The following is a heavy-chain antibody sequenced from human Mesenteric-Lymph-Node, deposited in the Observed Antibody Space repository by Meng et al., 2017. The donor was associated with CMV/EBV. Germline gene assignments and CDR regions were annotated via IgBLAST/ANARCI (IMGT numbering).Heavy chain of an antibody. Sequence: VAGGSGGMGAARWNCIRHLPGNGLEWIGDISYGDSTYYDPSLRSRLIISVDTSNNQFSLKLSSVTAADTAVYYCAREDEFLNWFDPWGQGTLVTVSS. CDR1: GGSGGMGAAR. V-gene: IGHV4-31*02. CDR2: ISYGDST. CDR3: AREDEFLNWFDP. D-gene: IGHD2/OR15-2a*01. J-gene: IGHJ5*02.